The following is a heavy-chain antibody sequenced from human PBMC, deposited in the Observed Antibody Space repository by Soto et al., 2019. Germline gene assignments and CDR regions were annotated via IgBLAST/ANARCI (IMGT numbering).Heavy chain of an antibody. Sequence: EVQLVESGGGLVQPGGSLRLSCAASGFTFSSFWMHWVRQAPGKGLEWVSRASPDGTSTSYAGSVKGRFTISRDNAKNTLFMQMNSLRAGDTAVYFCAKGTLVKPPGTRAFDIWGQGTMVVVSS. CDR2: ASPDGTST. CDR1: GFTFSSFW. D-gene: IGHD6-13*01. J-gene: IGHJ3*02. CDR3: AKGTLVKPPGTRAFDI. V-gene: IGHV3-74*01.